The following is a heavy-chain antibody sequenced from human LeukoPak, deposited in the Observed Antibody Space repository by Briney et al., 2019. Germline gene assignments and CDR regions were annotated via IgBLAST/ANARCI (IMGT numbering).Heavy chain of an antibody. Sequence: GASVKVSCKASGYTFSSYYMHWVRQAPGQGLEWMGIINPSGDTTSYAQKFQDRVTMTRDTSTSTVYMELSSLRSDDTAVYYCARDITPISIVVVPAAIGYWGQGTLVTVSS. V-gene: IGHV1-46*01. D-gene: IGHD2-2*02. J-gene: IGHJ4*02. CDR1: GYTFSSYY. CDR3: ARDITPISIVVVPAAIGY. CDR2: INPSGDTT.